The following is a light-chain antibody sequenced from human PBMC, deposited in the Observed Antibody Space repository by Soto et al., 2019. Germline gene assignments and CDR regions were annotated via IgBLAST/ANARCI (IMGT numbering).Light chain of an antibody. CDR2: DAS. CDR1: QSVGSY. Sequence: EIVLTQSPATLSLCPGERATLSCRASQSVGSYLGWYQHKPGQAPRLLIYDASNRAPGIPARFSGSGSGTDFTLTISSLEPEDFAVYYCQQRSNWPRGTFGQGTKLEIK. J-gene: IGKJ2*01. CDR3: QQRSNWPRGT. V-gene: IGKV3-11*01.